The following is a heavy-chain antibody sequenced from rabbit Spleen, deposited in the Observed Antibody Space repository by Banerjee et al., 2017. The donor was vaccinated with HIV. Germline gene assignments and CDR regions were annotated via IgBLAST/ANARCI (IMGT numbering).Heavy chain of an antibody. D-gene: IGHD8-1*01. Sequence: QSLEESGGDLVKPGASLTLTCTASGIDLNTYYYMCWVRQAPGKGLEWIACIYISGGGSTYYASWAKGRFTISKTSSTTVTLQMTSLTAADTATYFCARSYVGSGYSFYCLNLWGQGTLVTVS. CDR1: GIDLNTYYY. J-gene: IGHJ4*01. CDR2: IYISGGGST. CDR3: ARSYVGSGYSFYCLNL. V-gene: IGHV1S40*01.